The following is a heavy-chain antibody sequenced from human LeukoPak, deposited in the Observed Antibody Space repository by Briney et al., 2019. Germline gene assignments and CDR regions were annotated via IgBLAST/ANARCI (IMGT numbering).Heavy chain of an antibody. D-gene: IGHD5-24*01. CDR2: IDHSGST. J-gene: IGHJ4*02. CDR1: GGSFSGYY. Sequence: PSETLSLTCAVYGGSFSGYYWSWIRQPPGKGLEWTGSIDHSGSTYYNPSLKSRITISVDTSKNQFSLKLSSVTAADTAVYYCARGRDGYNRPFAYWGQGTLVTVSS. V-gene: IGHV4-34*01. CDR3: ARGRDGYNRPFAY.